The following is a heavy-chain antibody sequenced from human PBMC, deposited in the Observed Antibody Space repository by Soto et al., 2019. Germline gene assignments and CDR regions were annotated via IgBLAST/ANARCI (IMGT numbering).Heavy chain of an antibody. CDR3: AKGPAAAGTWLVY. Sequence: QVQLVESGGGVVQPGRSLRLSCAASGFTFSSYGMHWVRQAPGKGLEWVAVISYAGSNKYYADSVKGRFTISRDNSKNTLYLQMNSLRAEDTAVYYCAKGPAAAGTWLVYWGQGTLVTVSS. CDR1: GFTFSSYG. D-gene: IGHD6-13*01. J-gene: IGHJ4*02. V-gene: IGHV3-30*18. CDR2: ISYAGSNK.